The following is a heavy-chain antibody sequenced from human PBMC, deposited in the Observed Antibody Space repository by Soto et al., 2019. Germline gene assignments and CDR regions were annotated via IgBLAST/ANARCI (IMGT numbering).Heavy chain of an antibody. CDR3: AKLGIPFAY. Sequence: QVQLVESGGGVVQPGRSLRLSCAASGFTFSSYGMHWVRQAPGKGLEWVAVISYDGSNKYYADSVKGRFTISRDNSKNTLYLQMNSLRAEDKAVYYCAKLGIPFAYWGQGTLVTVSS. J-gene: IGHJ4*02. CDR1: GFTFSSYG. V-gene: IGHV3-30*18. CDR2: ISYDGSNK. D-gene: IGHD1-26*01.